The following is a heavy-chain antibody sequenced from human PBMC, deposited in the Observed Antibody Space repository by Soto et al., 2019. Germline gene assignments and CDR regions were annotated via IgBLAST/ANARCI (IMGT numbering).Heavy chain of an antibody. J-gene: IGHJ4*02. D-gene: IGHD6-19*01. V-gene: IGHV3-11*03. CDR3: ARGIAVAGPFDY. Sequence: PGGSLRLSCAASGFTFSDYYMSWIRQAPGKGLEWVSYISSSSSYTNYADSLKTRLTISKDTSKNQVVLTMTNMDPVDTATYYCARGIAVAGPFDYWGQGTLVTVSS. CDR1: GFTFSDYY. CDR2: ISSSSSYT.